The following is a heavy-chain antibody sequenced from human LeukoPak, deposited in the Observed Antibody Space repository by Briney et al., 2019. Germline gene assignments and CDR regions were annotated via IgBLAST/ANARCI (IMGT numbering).Heavy chain of an antibody. CDR3: ATAPPYYYGPGSYSP. Sequence: ASVKVSCKVSRYTLTELSMHWVRQAPGKGLEWMGGFDPEDGETIYAQKFQGRVTMTEDTSTDTAYMELSSLRSEDTAVYYCATAPPYYYGPGSYSPWGQGTLVTVSS. D-gene: IGHD3-10*01. CDR2: FDPEDGET. J-gene: IGHJ5*02. CDR1: RYTLTELS. V-gene: IGHV1-24*01.